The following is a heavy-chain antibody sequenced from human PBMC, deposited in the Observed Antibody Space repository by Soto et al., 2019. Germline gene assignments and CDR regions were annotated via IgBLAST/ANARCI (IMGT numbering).Heavy chain of an antibody. J-gene: IGHJ4*02. D-gene: IGHD3-22*01. CDR1: GGTFSSYA. Sequence: SGNVSCKASGGTFSSYAISWVRQAPGQGLEWMGGIIPIFGTANYAQKFQGRVTITADESTSTAYMELSSLRSEDTAVYYCAGDSSGYYLYYFDYWGQGTLVTVSS. CDR3: AGDSSGYYLYYFDY. CDR2: IIPIFGTA. V-gene: IGHV1-69*13.